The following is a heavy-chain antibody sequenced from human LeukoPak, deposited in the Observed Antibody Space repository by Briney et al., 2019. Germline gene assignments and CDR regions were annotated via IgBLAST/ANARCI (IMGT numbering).Heavy chain of an antibody. Sequence: GGSLRLPCAASGNYWMHWVRQAPGKGLVWVSHINSDGSWTGHADSVKGRFTISKDNAKNTVYLQMNNLRAEDTAVYYCVSFYETYWGRGTLVTVSS. CDR2: INSDGSWT. CDR1: GNYW. D-gene: IGHD2-2*01. CDR3: VSFYETY. V-gene: IGHV3-74*01. J-gene: IGHJ4*02.